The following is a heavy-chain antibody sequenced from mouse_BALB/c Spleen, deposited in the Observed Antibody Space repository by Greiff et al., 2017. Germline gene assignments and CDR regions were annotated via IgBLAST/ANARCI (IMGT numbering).Heavy chain of an antibody. J-gene: IGHJ3*01. D-gene: IGHD2-3*01. CDR1: GFSLTSYG. CDR3: AREGIDGYLAY. Sequence: VKLVESGPGLVAPSQSLSITCTVSGFSLTSYGVHWVRQPPGKGLEWLGVIWAGGSTNYNSALMSRLSISKDNSKSQVFLKMNSLQTDDTAMYYCAREGIDGYLAYWGQGTLVTVSA. V-gene: IGHV2-9*02. CDR2: IWAGGST.